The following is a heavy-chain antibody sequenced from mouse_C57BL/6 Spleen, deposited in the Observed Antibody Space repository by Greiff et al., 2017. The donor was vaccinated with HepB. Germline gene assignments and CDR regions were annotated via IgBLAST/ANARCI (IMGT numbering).Heavy chain of an antibody. V-gene: IGHV1-50*01. CDR1: GYTFTSYW. CDR2: IDPSDSYT. CDR3: ARSHYGTIFDY. Sequence: QVQLQQPGAELVKPGASVKLSCKASGYTFTSYWMQWVKQRPGQGLEWIGEIDPSDSYTNYNQKFKGKATLTVDTSSSTAYMQLSSLTTEDSEVYYCARSHYGTIFDYWGQGTTLTVSS. D-gene: IGHD2-1*01. J-gene: IGHJ2*01.